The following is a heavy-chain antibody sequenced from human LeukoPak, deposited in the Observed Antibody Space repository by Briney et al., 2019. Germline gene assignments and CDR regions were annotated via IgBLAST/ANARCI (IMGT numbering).Heavy chain of an antibody. CDR3: ARGEFHGALSDY. CDR2: IHHSGST. J-gene: IGHJ4*02. D-gene: IGHD1-26*01. CDR1: GFSIRSGYY. V-gene: IGHV4-38-2*02. Sequence: SETLSLTCTVSGFSIRSGYYWGWIRQPPGGGLEWIGSIHHSGSTYYNPSLKSRVSISVDTSKNQFSLKLSSVTAADTAVYYCARGEFHGALSDYWGQGTLVTVSS.